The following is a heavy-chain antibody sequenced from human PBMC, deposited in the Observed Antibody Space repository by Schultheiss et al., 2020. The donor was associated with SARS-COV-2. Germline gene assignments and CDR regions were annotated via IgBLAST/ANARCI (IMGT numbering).Heavy chain of an antibody. J-gene: IGHJ5*02. D-gene: IGHD3-10*01. CDR1: GGSISSGGYY. CDR3: ARDLYGSGSYRWFDP. V-gene: IGHV4-31*03. CDR2: IYYSGDT. Sequence: SETLSLTCTVSGGSISSGGYYWSWIRQHPGKGLEWIGYIYYSGDTSYNPSLKSRVTISVDTSKNQFSLKLSSVTAADTAVYYCARDLYGSGSYRWFDPWGQGTLVTVSS.